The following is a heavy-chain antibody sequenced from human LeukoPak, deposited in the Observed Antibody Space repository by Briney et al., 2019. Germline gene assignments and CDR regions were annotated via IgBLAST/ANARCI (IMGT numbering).Heavy chain of an antibody. V-gene: IGHV1-18*01. Sequence: ASVKVSCKASGYTFTSYGISWVRQAPGQGLEWMGWISAYNGNTNYAQKLQGRVTMTTDTSTSTTYMELRSLRSDDTAVYYCARLVGYYYDSSGLWGDYWGQGTLVTVSS. CDR1: GYTFTSYG. CDR2: ISAYNGNT. J-gene: IGHJ4*02. D-gene: IGHD3-22*01. CDR3: ARLVGYYYDSSGLWGDY.